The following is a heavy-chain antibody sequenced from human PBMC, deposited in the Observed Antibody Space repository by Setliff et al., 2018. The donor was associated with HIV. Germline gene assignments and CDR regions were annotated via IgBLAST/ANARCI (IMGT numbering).Heavy chain of an antibody. V-gene: IGHV1-2*02. J-gene: IGHJ4*02. Sequence: ASVKVSCKASGYSFTTYAISWVRLAPGRGLEWVGLINPKTGDTSYAQKFQGRVTMTRDTSISTAYMDLDRLGSDDTAVYYCARDPRFSGYAQAFDYWGQGSLVTVSS. D-gene: IGHD5-12*01. CDR2: INPKTGDT. CDR1: GYSFTTYA. CDR3: ARDPRFSGYAQAFDY.